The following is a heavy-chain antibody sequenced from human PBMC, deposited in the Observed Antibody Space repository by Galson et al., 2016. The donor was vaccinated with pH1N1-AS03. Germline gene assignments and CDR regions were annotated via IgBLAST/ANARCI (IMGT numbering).Heavy chain of an antibody. CDR3: ARVEGIASTTGD. V-gene: IGHV1-2*02. J-gene: IGHJ4*02. D-gene: IGHD6-13*01. CDR1: GYDFTTYY. CDR2: VNTKTGVT. Sequence: SVKVSCKASGYDFTTYYIHWVRQAPGQGLEWMGFVNTKTGVTIYAQKFKGRVTMTRDTSISTAYMELRGLGSDDSAFYYCARVEGIASTTGDWGQGSLITVSS.